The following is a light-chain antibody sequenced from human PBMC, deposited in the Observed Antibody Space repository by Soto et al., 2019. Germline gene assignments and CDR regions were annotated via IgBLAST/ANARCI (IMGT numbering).Light chain of an antibody. CDR3: LLSYSGARV. CDR1: TGTVTTGHA. Sequence: QDVVTQEPSLTVSPGGTVTLTCGSITGTVTTGHAPYWFQQKPGQAPRTLIYETTNRHSWTPARFSGSLLGGKAALTLSGAQPEDEAEYYCLLSYSGARVFGGGTKLTVL. V-gene: IGLV7-46*01. CDR2: ETT. J-gene: IGLJ2*01.